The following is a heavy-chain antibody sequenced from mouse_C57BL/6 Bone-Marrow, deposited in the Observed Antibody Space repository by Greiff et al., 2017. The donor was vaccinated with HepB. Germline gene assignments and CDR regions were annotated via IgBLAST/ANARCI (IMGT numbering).Heavy chain of an antibody. CDR2: INSDGGST. V-gene: IGHV5-2*01. J-gene: IGHJ2*01. Sequence: DVKLVESGGGLVQPGESLKLSCESNEYEFPSHDMSWVRKTPEKRLELVAAINSDGGSTYYPDTMERRFIISRDNTKKTLYLQMSSLRSEDTALYYCARPRIYYGNLPFDYWGQGTTLTVSS. D-gene: IGHD2-1*01. CDR1: EYEFPSHD. CDR3: ARPRIYYGNLPFDY.